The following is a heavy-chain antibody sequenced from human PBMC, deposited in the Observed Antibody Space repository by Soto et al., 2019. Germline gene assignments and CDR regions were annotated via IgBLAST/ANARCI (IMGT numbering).Heavy chain of an antibody. J-gene: IGHJ6*02. D-gene: IGHD1-7*01. CDR3: ARDRGWNYDSSYYGMDV. CDR1: GGSISSYY. V-gene: IGHV4-59*01. CDR2: IYYSGST. Sequence: SETLSLTCTVSGGSISSYYWSWIRQPPGKGLEWIGYIYYSGSTNYNPSLKSRVTISVDTSKNQFSLKLSSVTAADTAVYYCARDRGWNYDSSYYGMDVWGQGTTVTVSS.